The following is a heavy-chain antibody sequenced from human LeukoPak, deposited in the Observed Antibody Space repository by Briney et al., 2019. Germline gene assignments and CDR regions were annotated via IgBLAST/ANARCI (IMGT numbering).Heavy chain of an antibody. CDR1: GFTFSSYG. V-gene: IGHV3-30*02. J-gene: IGHJ4*02. D-gene: IGHD3-10*01. CDR3: AKSFSSGSADY. Sequence: GGSLRLSCVVSGFTFSSYGIRWVRQALGKGPEWVSFIRYDGSIQYYADSVKGRFTVSRDNSKNTVFLHMNSLRSEDTAVYYCAKSFSSGSADYWGQGALVTVSS. CDR2: IRYDGSIQ.